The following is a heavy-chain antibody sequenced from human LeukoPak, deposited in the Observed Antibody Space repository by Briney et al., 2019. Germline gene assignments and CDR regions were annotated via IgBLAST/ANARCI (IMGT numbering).Heavy chain of an antibody. D-gene: IGHD6-13*01. J-gene: IGHJ5*02. Sequence: SETLSLTCTVSGGSISSYYWSWIRQPPGKGLEWIGYIYYSGSTNYNPSLKSRVTMSVDTSKNQFSLKLSSVTAADTAVYYCARDGSSSWYSVGWFDPWGQGTLVTVSS. CDR2: IYYSGST. CDR1: GGSISSYY. CDR3: ARDGSSSWYSVGWFDP. V-gene: IGHV4-59*12.